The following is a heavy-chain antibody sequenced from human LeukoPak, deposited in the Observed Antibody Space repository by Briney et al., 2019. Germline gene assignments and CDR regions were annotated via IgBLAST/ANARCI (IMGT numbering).Heavy chain of an antibody. CDR3: AREYNWNDKRNWFDP. CDR2: INHSGST. CDR1: GGSFSGYY. V-gene: IGHV4-34*01. J-gene: IGHJ5*02. D-gene: IGHD1-20*01. Sequence: PSETLSLTCAVYGGSFSGYYWSWIRQPPGKGLEWIGEINHSGSTNYNPSLKSRVTISVDTSKNQFSLKLSSVTAADTAVYYCAREYNWNDKRNWFDPWGQGTLVTVSS.